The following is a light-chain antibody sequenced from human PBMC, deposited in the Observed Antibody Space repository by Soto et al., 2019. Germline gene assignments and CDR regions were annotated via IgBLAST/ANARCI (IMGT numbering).Light chain of an antibody. CDR2: DAS. CDR1: QSISSW. J-gene: IGKJ1*01. V-gene: IGKV1-5*01. CDR3: QQYNNYSWT. Sequence: DIQMTQSPSTLSASVGDRVTIACRASQSISSWLAWYQQKPGKDPKLLIYDASYLTSGVPSRFSGSGSGTEFTLTISSLQPDDFATYYCQQYNNYSWTFSQGTKVETK.